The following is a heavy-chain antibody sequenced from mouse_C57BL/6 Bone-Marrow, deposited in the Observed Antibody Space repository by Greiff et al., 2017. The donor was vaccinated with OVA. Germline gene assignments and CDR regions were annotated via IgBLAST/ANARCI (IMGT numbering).Heavy chain of an antibody. CDR3: ARKGHYRGYFDY. J-gene: IGHJ2*01. V-gene: IGHV2-2*01. Sequence: VKLMESGPGLVQPSQSLSITCTVSGFSLTSYGVHWVRQSPGKGLEWLGVIWSGGSTDYNAAFISRLSISKDNSKSQVFFKMNSLQADDTAIYYCARKGHYRGYFDYWGQGTTLTVSS. CDR2: IWSGGST. CDR1: GFSLTSYG. D-gene: IGHD5-5*01.